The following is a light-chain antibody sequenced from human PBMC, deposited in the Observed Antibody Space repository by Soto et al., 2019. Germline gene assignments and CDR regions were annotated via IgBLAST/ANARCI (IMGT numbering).Light chain of an antibody. CDR1: SSNIGRNA. V-gene: IGLV1-44*01. Sequence: QPVLTQPPSASGSPGQRVTISCSGGSSNIGRNAVNWYQQVPGTAPKLLIYRNNLRPSGVPDRFSGSKSGTSASLAISGLQSEDEADYYCATWDDSPNGAVFGGGTQLTVL. CDR2: RNN. J-gene: IGLJ7*01. CDR3: ATWDDSPNGAV.